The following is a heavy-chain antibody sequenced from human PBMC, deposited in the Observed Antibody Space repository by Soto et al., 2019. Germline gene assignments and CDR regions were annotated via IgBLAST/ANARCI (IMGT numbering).Heavy chain of an antibody. J-gene: IGHJ4*02. D-gene: IGHD3-9*01. V-gene: IGHV3-23*01. Sequence: EVQLLESGGDLVQPGGSLRLSCAASGFTFTSYAMSWIRQAPGKGLEWVSAISGGGDNTYYADAEKGRFTISRDNSKNTLYLQMNSLRAEDTAFYYCTQDGGSRDWLTVNWGQGTLVTVSS. CDR3: TQDGGSRDWLTVN. CDR2: ISGGGDNT. CDR1: GFTFTSYA.